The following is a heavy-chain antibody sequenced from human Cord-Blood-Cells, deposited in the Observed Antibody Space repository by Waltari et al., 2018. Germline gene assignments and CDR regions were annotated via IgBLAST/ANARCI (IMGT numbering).Heavy chain of an antibody. V-gene: IGHV3-9*03. Sequence: EVQLVESGGGLVQPGRSLRLSCAASGFTFDDYAMHWVRQVPGKGLEWVSGISWNSGSIGYADSVKGRFTISRDNAKNSLYLQMNSLRAEDMALYYCAKGTELGINDAFDIWGQGTMVTVSS. J-gene: IGHJ3*02. CDR3: AKGTELGINDAFDI. CDR2: ISWNSGSI. D-gene: IGHD7-27*01. CDR1: GFTFDDYA.